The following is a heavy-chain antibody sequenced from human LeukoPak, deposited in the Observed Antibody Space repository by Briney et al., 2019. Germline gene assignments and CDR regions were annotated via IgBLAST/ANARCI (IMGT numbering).Heavy chain of an antibody. V-gene: IGHV3-30*02. Sequence: PGGSLRLSCAASGFIFSSYGMHWVRQAPGKGLEWVAFIRYDGSTKYYTDSVKGRFTISRDNSKNTLYLQMNSLRPVDTAVYYCAKVAGTDYFDYWGQGTLVTVSS. D-gene: IGHD6-19*01. CDR1: GFIFSSYG. CDR2: IRYDGSTK. J-gene: IGHJ4*02. CDR3: AKVAGTDYFDY.